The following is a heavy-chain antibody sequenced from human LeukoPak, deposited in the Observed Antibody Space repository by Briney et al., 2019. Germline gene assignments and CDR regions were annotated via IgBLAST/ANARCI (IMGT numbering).Heavy chain of an antibody. CDR1: GFTPRSYA. V-gene: IGHV3-23*01. CDR3: AKVIAAAGFQC. D-gene: IGHD6-13*01. Sequence: GGSLRLSCAASGFTPRSYAMRWVRQAPGKGLEWVSAISASDGGTDYADSVKGRFTISRDNSKNTLYLQMNSRRAEDTAVYYCAKVIAAAGFQCWGQGTLVTVSS. CDR2: ISASDGGT. J-gene: IGHJ4*02.